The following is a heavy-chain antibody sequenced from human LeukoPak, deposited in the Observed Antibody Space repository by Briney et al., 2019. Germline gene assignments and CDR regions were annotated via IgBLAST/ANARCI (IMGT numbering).Heavy chain of an antibody. D-gene: IGHD2-21*02. Sequence: PSETLSLTCTVSGGSINSYYWSWIRQPPGKGLEWIGYIYYSGSTNYNPSLKGRVTISVDTSKNQFSLQLNSVTPEDTAIYYCARAIGGDYVLSNWFDPWGQGTLVTVSS. J-gene: IGHJ5*02. V-gene: IGHV4-59*12. CDR3: ARAIGGDYVLSNWFDP. CDR2: IYYSGST. CDR1: GGSINSYY.